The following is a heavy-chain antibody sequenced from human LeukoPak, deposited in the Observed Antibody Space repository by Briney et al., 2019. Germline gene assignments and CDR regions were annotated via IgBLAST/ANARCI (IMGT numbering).Heavy chain of an antibody. CDR3: ARDRVAGGAFDI. CDR2: ISSSSSYI. V-gene: IGHV3-21*01. CDR1: GFTFSSYS. J-gene: IGHJ3*02. Sequence: GGPLRLSCAASGFTFSSYSMNWVRQAPGKGLEWVSSISSSSSYIYYADSVKGRFTISRDNAKNSLYLQMNSLGAEDTAVYYCARDRVAGGAFDIWGQGTMVTVSS. D-gene: IGHD3-10*01.